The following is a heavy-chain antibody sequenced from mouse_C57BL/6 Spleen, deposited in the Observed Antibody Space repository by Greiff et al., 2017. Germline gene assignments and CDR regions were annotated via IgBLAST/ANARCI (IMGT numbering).Heavy chain of an antibody. CDR2: IHPNSGST. D-gene: IGHD1-1*01. J-gene: IGHJ1*03. Sequence: VQLQQPGAELVKPGASVKLSCKASGYTFTSYWMHWVKQRPGQGLEWIGMIHPNSGSTNYNEKFKSKATLTVDKSSSTAYMQLSSLTSEDAAVYYCARSVDYYGSSSWYYEGWGTGTTVTVAS. V-gene: IGHV1-64*01. CDR3: ARSVDYYGSSSWYYEG. CDR1: GYTFTSYW.